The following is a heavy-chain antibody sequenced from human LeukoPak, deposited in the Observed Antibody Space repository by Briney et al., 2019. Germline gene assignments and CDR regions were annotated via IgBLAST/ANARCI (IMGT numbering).Heavy chain of an antibody. CDR3: AREPPGGTVTTGHYFDY. J-gene: IGHJ4*02. CDR2: IIPIFGTA. Sequence: GSSVKVSCKASGGTFSSYAISWVRQAPGQGLEWMGGIIPIFGTANYAQKFQGRVTITTDESTSTTYMELSSQRSEDSAVYYCAREPPGGTVTTGHYFDYWGQGTLVTVSS. D-gene: IGHD4-17*01. CDR1: GGTFSSYA. V-gene: IGHV1-69*05.